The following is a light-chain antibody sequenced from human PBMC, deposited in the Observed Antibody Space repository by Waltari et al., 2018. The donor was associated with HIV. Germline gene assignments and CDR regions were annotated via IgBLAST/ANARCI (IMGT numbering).Light chain of an antibody. CDR2: NNS. Sequence: SYELTQPPSVSVSPGQTATITCSGDKLANRYAFWYQQKPGQSPILVTYNNSKQPSGIPERFSGSASGNTATLTISGTQAMDEADYYCQAWDSSTANLVFGGGTKLTVL. J-gene: IGLJ2*01. V-gene: IGLV3-1*01. CDR1: KLANRY. CDR3: QAWDSSTANLV.